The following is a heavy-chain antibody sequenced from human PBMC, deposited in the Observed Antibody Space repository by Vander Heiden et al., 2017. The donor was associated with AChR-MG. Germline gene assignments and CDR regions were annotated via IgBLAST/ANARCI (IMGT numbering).Heavy chain of an antibody. CDR2: ISYDGSNK. V-gene: IGHV3-30-3*01. D-gene: IGHD6-19*01. J-gene: IGHJ5*02. CDR3: ARAHSSGWYHWFDP. Sequence: QVQLVESGGGVVQPGRSLRLSRAASGSTLSSYAMHWVRQAPGKGLEWVAVISYDGSNKYYADSVKGRFTISRDNSKNTLYLQMNSLRAEDTAVYYCARAHSSGWYHWFDPWGQGTLVTVSS. CDR1: GSTLSSYA.